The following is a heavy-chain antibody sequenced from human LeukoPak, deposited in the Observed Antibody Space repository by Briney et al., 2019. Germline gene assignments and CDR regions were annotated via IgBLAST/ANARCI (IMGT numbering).Heavy chain of an antibody. CDR1: GGSISSSSYY. CDR2: IYYSGST. J-gene: IGHJ4*02. Sequence: SETLSLTCTVSGGSISSSSYYWGWIRQPPGKGLEWIGSIYYSGSTYYNPSLKSRVTISVDTSKNQFSLKLSSVTAADTAVYYCARLVFLADYYDSSGYPDYWGQGTLVTVSS. V-gene: IGHV4-39*01. CDR3: ARLVFLADYYDSSGYPDY. D-gene: IGHD3-22*01.